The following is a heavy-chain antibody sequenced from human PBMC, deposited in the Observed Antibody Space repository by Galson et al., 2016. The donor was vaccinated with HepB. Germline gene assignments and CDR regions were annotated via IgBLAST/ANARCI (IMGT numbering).Heavy chain of an antibody. V-gene: IGHV3-15*01. J-gene: IGHJ4*02. CDR2: IKRITDDGTT. Sequence: SLRLSCAASGFTFSYAWMSWVRQAPGKGLEWVGRIKRITDDGTTDYAAPVKGRFTISRDDSENRLYLQMNSLKTEDTGVYYCTIARYSSGDYYTYWGQGTLVTVSS. D-gene: IGHD3-10*01. CDR1: GFTFSYAW. CDR3: TIARYSSGDYYTY.